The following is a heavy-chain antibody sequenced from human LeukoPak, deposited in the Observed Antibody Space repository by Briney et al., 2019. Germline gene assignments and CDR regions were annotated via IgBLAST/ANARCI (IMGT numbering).Heavy chain of an antibody. CDR1: GFTFSNYG. D-gene: IGHD5-18*01. CDR3: ARGATAMVSFYCDY. J-gene: IGHJ4*02. V-gene: IGHV3-30*02. CDR2: IQYDGSNK. Sequence: GGSLRLSCAASGFTFSNYGMHWVRQAPDKGLERVAFIQYDGSNKYYADSVKGRFTISRDNSKNTLYVQINSLRPEDTAVYYCARGATAMVSFYCDYWGQGTLVTVSS.